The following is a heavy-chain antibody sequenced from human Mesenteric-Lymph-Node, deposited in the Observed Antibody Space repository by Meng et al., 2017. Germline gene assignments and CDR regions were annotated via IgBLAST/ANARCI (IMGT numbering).Heavy chain of an antibody. CDR1: GGSISSSSYY. CDR2: VVYSGTT. V-gene: IGHV4-39*01. CDR3: ARHHHSPTFDY. D-gene: IGHD1-14*01. Sequence: QLPRQESGPGLVNPSETLSLTGTVSGGSISSSSYYWAWIRQPPGEGLEWIGSVVYSGTTYYTSSLKSRVSISVDTSKNQFSLKLSSVTAADTAVYYCARHHHSPTFDYWGQGTLVTVSS. J-gene: IGHJ4*02.